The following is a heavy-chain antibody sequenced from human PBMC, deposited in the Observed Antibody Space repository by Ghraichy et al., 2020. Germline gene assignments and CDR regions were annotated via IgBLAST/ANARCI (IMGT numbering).Heavy chain of an antibody. CDR2: VSSGGRNT. V-gene: IGHV3-23*01. D-gene: IGHD2-21*01. Sequence: GESLNISCAASGFTFSSHGMSWVRQAPGMGLEWVSAVSSGGRNTYYADPVKGRFTISRDNSQNTLYLQMYSLRTEDTAVYYCAKEGVVVGGDAFDVWGQGTMITVSS. CDR1: GFTFSSHG. CDR3: AKEGVVVGGDAFDV. J-gene: IGHJ3*01.